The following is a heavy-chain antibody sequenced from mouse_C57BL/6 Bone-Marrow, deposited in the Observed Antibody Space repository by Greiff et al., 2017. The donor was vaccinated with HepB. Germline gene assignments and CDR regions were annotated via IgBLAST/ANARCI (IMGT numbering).Heavy chain of an antibody. J-gene: IGHJ3*01. CDR1: GFTFSSYG. CDR2: ISSGGSYT. Sequence: EVQLVESGGDLVKPGGSLKLSCAASGFTFSSYGMSWVRQTPDKRLEWVATISSGGSYTYYPDSVKGRFTISRDNAKNTLYLQMGSLKSEDTAMYYCARRGGGYYAYWGQGTLVTVSA. V-gene: IGHV5-6*01. D-gene: IGHD2-3*01. CDR3: ARRGGGYYAY.